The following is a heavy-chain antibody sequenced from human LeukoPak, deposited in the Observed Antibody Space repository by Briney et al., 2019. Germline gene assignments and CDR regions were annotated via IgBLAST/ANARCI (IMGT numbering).Heavy chain of an antibody. Sequence: GGSLRLSCAASGFTFSNYWMHWVRQVPGKGLVWVSRINSDGFSTSYADSVKGRFTISRDNAKNTLYLQMNSLRAEDTTVYYCARGIVGASSIDYWGQGTLVTVSS. J-gene: IGHJ4*02. CDR3: ARGIVGASSIDY. CDR2: INSDGFST. CDR1: GFTFSNYW. V-gene: IGHV3-74*01. D-gene: IGHD1-26*01.